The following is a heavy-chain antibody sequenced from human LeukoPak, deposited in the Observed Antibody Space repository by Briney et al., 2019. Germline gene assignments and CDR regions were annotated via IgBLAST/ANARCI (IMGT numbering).Heavy chain of an antibody. V-gene: IGHV4-34*01. J-gene: IGHJ6*02. Sequence: SETLSLTCAVYGGSFSGYYWSWIRQPPGKGLEWIGEINHSGSTNYNPSLKSRVTISVDTSKNQFSLKLSSVTAADTAVYYCARDWIAAAGSLSDGMDVWGQGTTVTVSS. D-gene: IGHD6-13*01. CDR1: GGSFSGYY. CDR3: ARDWIAAAGSLSDGMDV. CDR2: INHSGST.